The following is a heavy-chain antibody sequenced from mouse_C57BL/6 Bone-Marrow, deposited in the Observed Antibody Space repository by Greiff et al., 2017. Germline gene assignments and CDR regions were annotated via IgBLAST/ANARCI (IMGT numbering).Heavy chain of an antibody. CDR2: ISYDGSN. D-gene: IGHD2-3*01. CDR3: ARGGYYVPYFDY. J-gene: IGHJ2*01. V-gene: IGHV3-6*01. Sequence: VQLKESGPGLVKPSQSLSLTCSVTGYSITSGYYWNWLRQFPGNKLEWMGYISYDGSNNYNPSLKNRISITRDTSKNQFFLKLNSVTTEETATYYCARGGYYVPYFDYWGQGTTLTVSS. CDR1: GYSITSGYY.